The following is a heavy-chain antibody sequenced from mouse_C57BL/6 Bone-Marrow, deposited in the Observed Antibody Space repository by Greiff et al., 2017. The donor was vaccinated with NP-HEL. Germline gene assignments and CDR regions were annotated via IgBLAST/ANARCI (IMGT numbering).Heavy chain of an antibody. V-gene: IGHV2-4*01. CDR1: GFSLTSYG. CDR2: IWSGGST. D-gene: IGHD2-4*01. CDR3: AKRGYDYYRGYYAMDY. J-gene: IGHJ4*01. Sequence: QVHVKQSGPGLVQPSQSLSITCTVSGFSLTSYGVHWVRQPPGKGLEWLGVIWSGGSTDYNAAFISRLSISKDNSKSQVFFKMNSLQADDTAIYYCAKRGYDYYRGYYAMDYWGQGTSVTVSS.